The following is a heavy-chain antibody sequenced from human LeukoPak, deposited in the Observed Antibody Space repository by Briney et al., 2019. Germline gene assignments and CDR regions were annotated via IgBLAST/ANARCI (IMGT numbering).Heavy chain of an antibody. CDR1: GYSFTSYW. CDR2: IYPGDSDT. Sequence: GESLKISCKGSGYSFTSYWICWVRQMPGKGLEWMGIIYPGDSDTRYSPSFQGQVTISADKSSSTAYLQWSSLKASDTAMYYCASGRGYCSSTSCYIIDYWGQGTLVTVSS. D-gene: IGHD2-2*02. CDR3: ASGRGYCSSTSCYIIDY. J-gene: IGHJ4*02. V-gene: IGHV5-51*01.